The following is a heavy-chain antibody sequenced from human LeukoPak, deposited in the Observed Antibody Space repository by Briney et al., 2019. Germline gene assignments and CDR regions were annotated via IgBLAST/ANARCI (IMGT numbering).Heavy chain of an antibody. CDR2: VYNSEYT. CDR3: ARHAIYSGGYSFWFDP. D-gene: IGHD1-26*01. Sequence: PSETLSLTCTVSGGSISGYYWSWIRQPPGKELEWIAYVYNSEYTNYNPSLKSRASISVDTSKNLCSLRLTSVTAADTAVYYCARHAIYSGGYSFWFDPWGLGTLVTV. V-gene: IGHV4-59*08. J-gene: IGHJ5*02. CDR1: GGSISGYY.